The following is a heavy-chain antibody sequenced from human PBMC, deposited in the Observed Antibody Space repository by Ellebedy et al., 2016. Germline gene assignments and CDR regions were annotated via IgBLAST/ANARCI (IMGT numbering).Heavy chain of an antibody. V-gene: IGHV1-69*13. CDR1: GGTFNSHA. CDR3: ASQGYSSGHTPGYYFDY. J-gene: IGHJ4*02. D-gene: IGHD5-18*01. CDR2: IIPLFGTA. Sequence: SVKVSXXASGGTFNSHAISWVRQAPGQGLEWMGGIIPLFGTAQYAQKFQGRVTITADGSTSTAYMELSSLRSEDTAVYYCASQGYSSGHTPGYYFDYWGQGTLVTVSS.